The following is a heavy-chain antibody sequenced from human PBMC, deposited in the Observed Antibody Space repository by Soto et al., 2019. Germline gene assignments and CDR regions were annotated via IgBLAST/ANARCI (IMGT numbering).Heavy chain of an antibody. Sequence: QVTLKESGPVLVKPTEPLTLTCTVSGFSLSNARMGVSWIRQPPGKALEWLAHIFSNDEKSYSTSLKSRLNISKDTSKSQVVLTMTNMDPVDTATYYCARTTYNSGPNWFDPWGQGTLVTVSS. CDR1: GFSLSNARMG. CDR2: IFSNDEK. D-gene: IGHD5-18*01. V-gene: IGHV2-26*01. CDR3: ARTTYNSGPNWFDP. J-gene: IGHJ5*02.